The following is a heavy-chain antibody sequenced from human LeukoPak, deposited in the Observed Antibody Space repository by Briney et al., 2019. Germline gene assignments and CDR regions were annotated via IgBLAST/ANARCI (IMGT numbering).Heavy chain of an antibody. CDR1: GYTFTSYG. CDR2: INPSGGST. Sequence: GASVKVSCKASGYTFTSYGISWVRQAPGQGLEWMGIINPSGGSTSYAQKFQGRVTMTRDMSTSTVYMELSSLRSEDTAVYYCARVTHTELSTWFDPWGQGTLVTVSS. CDR3: ARVTHTELSTWFDP. V-gene: IGHV1-46*01. J-gene: IGHJ5*02. D-gene: IGHD5-18*01.